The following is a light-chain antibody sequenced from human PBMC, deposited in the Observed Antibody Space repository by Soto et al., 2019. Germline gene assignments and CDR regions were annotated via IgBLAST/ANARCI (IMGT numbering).Light chain of an antibody. Sequence: QSALTQPASVSGSPGQSITISCTGTSSDIGHYDYVSWYQQHPGKAPKLMIYHVTYRPSGVSNRYSGSKSGNSASLTISWLKADDEDDYYCCSLTTSYTYVFGSGTKLTVL. CDR2: HVT. J-gene: IGLJ1*01. CDR3: CSLTTSYTYV. CDR1: SSDIGHYDY. V-gene: IGLV2-14*03.